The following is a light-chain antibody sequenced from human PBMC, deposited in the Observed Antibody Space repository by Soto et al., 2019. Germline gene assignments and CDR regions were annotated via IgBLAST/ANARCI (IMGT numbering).Light chain of an antibody. CDR2: EVS. CDR3: MQSTQLTPT. V-gene: IGKV2D-29*02. Sequence: DVVMTQTPLSLSVAPGERSSISCKSSHSLLHITGETFLFWYLQKPGQSPQLLIYEVSTRVSGVPERFSGSGSGTDFTLEISRVETDDVGIYYCMQSTQLTPTFGHGTRLEIK. J-gene: IGKJ5*01. CDR1: HSLLHITGETF.